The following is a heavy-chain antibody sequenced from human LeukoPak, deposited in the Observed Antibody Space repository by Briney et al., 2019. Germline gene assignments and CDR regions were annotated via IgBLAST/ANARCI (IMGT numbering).Heavy chain of an antibody. D-gene: IGHD6-19*01. J-gene: IGHJ4*02. CDR3: AKERPGIAVADY. CDR2: ISYDGSNK. V-gene: IGHV3-30*18. Sequence: PGGSLRLSCAASGFTFSSYGMHWVRQAPGKGLEWVAVISYDGSNKYYADSVKGRFTISRDNSKNTLYLQMNSLRAEDTAVYYCAKERPGIAVADYWGQGTLVTVSS. CDR1: GFTFSSYG.